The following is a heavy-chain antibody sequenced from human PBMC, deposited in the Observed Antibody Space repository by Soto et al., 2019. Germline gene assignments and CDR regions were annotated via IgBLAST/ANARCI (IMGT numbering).Heavy chain of an antibody. Sequence: GGSLRLSCAASGFTFSSYGMHWVRQAPGKGLEWVAVISYDGSNKYYTDSVKGRFTISRDNSKNTLYLQMNSLRAEDTAVYYCAKDSREWLFGRGHYGMDVWGQGTTVTVSS. CDR2: ISYDGSNK. CDR3: AKDSREWLFGRGHYGMDV. CDR1: GFTFSSYG. J-gene: IGHJ6*02. V-gene: IGHV3-30*18. D-gene: IGHD3-3*01.